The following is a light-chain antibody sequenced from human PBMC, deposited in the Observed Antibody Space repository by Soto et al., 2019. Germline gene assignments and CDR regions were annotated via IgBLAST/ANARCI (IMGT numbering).Light chain of an antibody. Sequence: QSAVTQRAAVSGAPGQAVAISCTGSRSDVGIYNYVSWYQQHPGKVPKLIIYEVSNRPSGVSNRFSGSKSGNTASLTISGLQAEDEADYYCSSYTTSSTRVFGTGTKVTVL. CDR1: RSDVGIYNY. CDR3: SSYTTSSTRV. V-gene: IGLV2-14*01. J-gene: IGLJ1*01. CDR2: EVS.